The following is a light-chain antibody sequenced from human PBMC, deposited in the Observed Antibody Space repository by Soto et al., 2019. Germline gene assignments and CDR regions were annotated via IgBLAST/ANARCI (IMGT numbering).Light chain of an antibody. CDR1: QGISNY. J-gene: IGKJ3*01. CDR2: AAS. Sequence: DIHMTQSPSSLSASVGDRVTITCRASQGISNYLAWYQQEPGKPPKLLIFAASTLQSGVPSRFSGSGSGTDFTLTISSLQPEDFGTYYCQRYNRDPFTFGPGTKVDIK. CDR3: QRYNRDPFT. V-gene: IGKV1-27*01.